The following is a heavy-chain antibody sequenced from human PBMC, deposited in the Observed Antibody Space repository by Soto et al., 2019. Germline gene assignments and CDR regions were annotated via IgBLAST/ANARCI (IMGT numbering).Heavy chain of an antibody. CDR3: ARHINGAGTDYYYGMDV. D-gene: IGHD6-13*01. V-gene: IGHV5-10-1*01. CDR2: IDPSDSYT. J-gene: IGHJ6*02. Sequence: GESLKISCKGSGYSFTSYWISWVRQMPGKGLEWMGRIDPSDSYTNYSPSFQGHVTTSADKSISTAYLQWSSLKASDTAMYYCARHINGAGTDYYYGMDVWGQGTTVTVSS. CDR1: GYSFTSYW.